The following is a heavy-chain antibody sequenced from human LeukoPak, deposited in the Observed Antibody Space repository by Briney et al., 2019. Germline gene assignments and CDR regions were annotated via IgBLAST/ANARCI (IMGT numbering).Heavy chain of an antibody. D-gene: IGHD1-1*01. CDR1: GFTFTNYD. CDR3: TRGEGRIYFVNDKNWFNP. CDR2: VNPNSANT. V-gene: IGHV1-8*01. Sequence: ASVKVSCKASGFTFTNYDIHWVRQATGQGLEWMGWVNPNSANTAYAQKFQGRITMTRDTSISTVYMELSSQRNEDTAIYYCTRGEGRIYFVNDKNWFNPWGQGTLVTVSS. J-gene: IGHJ5*02.